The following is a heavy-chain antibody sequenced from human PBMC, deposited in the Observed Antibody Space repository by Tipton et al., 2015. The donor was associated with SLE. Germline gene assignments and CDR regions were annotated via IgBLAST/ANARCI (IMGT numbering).Heavy chain of an antibody. J-gene: IGHJ2*01. CDR2: IKQDGSEK. V-gene: IGHV3-7*01. CDR3: ARGRWYFDL. CDR1: GFTFSSYA. Sequence: SLRLSCAASGFTFSSYAMSWVRQAPGKGLEWVANIKQDGSEKYYVDSVKGRFTISRDNAKNSLYLQMNSLRAEDTAVYYCARGRWYFDLWGRGTLVTVSS.